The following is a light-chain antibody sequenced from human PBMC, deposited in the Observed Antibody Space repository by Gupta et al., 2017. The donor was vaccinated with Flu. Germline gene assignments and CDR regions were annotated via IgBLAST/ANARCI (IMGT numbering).Light chain of an antibody. CDR2: GTS. J-gene: IGKJ2*01. Sequence: EIVLTQSPGTLSLSPGERATPSCRASQTINDNYVVWNQQKPGQAPRLLIHGTSNRAAGIPDRFSGSGSGTDFTLTISGLEPEDFAVYYCQRYGSSPYTFGQGTRVELK. V-gene: IGKV3-20*01. CDR1: QTINDNY. CDR3: QRYGSSPYT.